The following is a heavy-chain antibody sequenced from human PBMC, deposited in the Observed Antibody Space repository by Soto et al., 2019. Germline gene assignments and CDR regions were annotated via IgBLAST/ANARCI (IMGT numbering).Heavy chain of an antibody. D-gene: IGHD3-3*01. J-gene: IGHJ6*02. CDR3: ARDGLPSHGEWLSSYYYYGMDV. CDR2: ISSSSSYI. V-gene: IGHV3-21*01. Sequence: WSLRLSCSASVFTCSSYSMNWFRQAPGQGLEWVSSISSSSSYIYYADSVKGRFTISRDNAKNSLYLQMNSLIAEDTAVYYCARDGLPSHGEWLSSYYYYGMDVWGQGTTVTVSS. CDR1: VFTCSSYS.